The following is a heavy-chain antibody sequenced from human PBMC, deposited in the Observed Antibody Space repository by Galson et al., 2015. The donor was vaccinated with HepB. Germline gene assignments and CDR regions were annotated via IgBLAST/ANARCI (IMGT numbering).Heavy chain of an antibody. D-gene: IGHD5-24*01. J-gene: IGHJ4*02. V-gene: IGHV3-7*05. CDR2: IKQDGSEK. Sequence: SLRLSCAASGFNFNNYWMTWVRQAPGKGLEWVAKIKQDGSEKDYVDSVKGRFTISRDNAKNSLFLQMDNLRVEDTAFYYCARDRGRWVQLNYFDHWGQGTLVTVSS. CDR1: GFNFNNYW. CDR3: ARDRGRWVQLNYFDH.